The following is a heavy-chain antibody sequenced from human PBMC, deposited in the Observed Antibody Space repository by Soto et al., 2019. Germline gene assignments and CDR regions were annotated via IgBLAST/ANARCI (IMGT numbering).Heavy chain of an antibody. CDR3: AKDSNPFTGIVVVPAWFDP. D-gene: IGHD2-2*01. CDR2: ISWNSGSI. CDR1: GFTFDDYA. Sequence: GGSQRLSYAASGFTFDDYAVHWVRQAPGKGLEWVSGISWNSGSIGYADSVKGRFTISRDNAKNSLYLQMNSLRAEDTALYYCAKDSNPFTGIVVVPAWFDPWGQGTLVTVSS. V-gene: IGHV3-9*01. J-gene: IGHJ5*02.